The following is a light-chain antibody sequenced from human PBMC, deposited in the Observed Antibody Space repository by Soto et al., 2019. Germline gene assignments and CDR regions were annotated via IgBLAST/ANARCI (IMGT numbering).Light chain of an antibody. CDR2: EVS. V-gene: IGLV2-14*01. Sequence: QSALTQPASVSGSPGQSITISCTGTSSDINSYNSVSWYQHHPGKAPKLLIYEVSYRPSGVSNRFSGSKSGNTASLTISGLQADDEADYYCDSYTSSDTRVFGTGTKVTVL. J-gene: IGLJ1*01. CDR3: DSYTSSDTRV. CDR1: SSDINSYNS.